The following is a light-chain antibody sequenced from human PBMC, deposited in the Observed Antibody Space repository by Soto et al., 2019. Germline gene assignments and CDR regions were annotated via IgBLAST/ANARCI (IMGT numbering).Light chain of an antibody. V-gene: IGLV1-40*01. J-gene: IGLJ2*01. CDR1: SSNIETNY. CDR2: DNN. Sequence: QSVLTQPPSASGTPGQRVTVSCSGSSSNIETNYVYWYQHLPGSAPKLLIYDNNIRPSGVPDRFSGSKSGTSASLAITGLQAEDEGDYYCQSYDSSLSNLVVFGGGTKLTVL. CDR3: QSYDSSLSNLVV.